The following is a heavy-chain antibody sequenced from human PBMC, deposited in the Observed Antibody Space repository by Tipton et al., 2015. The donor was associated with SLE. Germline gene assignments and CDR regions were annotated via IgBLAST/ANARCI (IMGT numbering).Heavy chain of an antibody. CDR2: VYYVGTT. CDR3: ARAAFRYYYAMDI. J-gene: IGHJ6*02. CDR1: NGSINNYNHY. Sequence: TLSLTCTVSNGSINNYNHYWGWVRQPPGKGLEWVGNVYYVGTTYYNPSLKSRVTISKDTSKNQFSLELSSVTAADTAVYYCARAAFRYYYAMDIWGQGSTVTVSS. V-gene: IGHV4-39*07.